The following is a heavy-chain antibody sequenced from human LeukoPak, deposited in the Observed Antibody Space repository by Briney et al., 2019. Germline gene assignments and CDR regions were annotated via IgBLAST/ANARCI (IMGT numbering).Heavy chain of an antibody. CDR1: GFTFSSYA. Sequence: PGGSLRLSCAASGFTFSSYAMSWVRQAPGKGLEWVSAISGSGGSTYYADSVKGRFTISRDNSKNTLYLQMNSPRAEDTAVYYCARDKIVGATQFDYWGQGTLVTVSS. V-gene: IGHV3-23*01. J-gene: IGHJ4*02. CDR2: ISGSGGST. CDR3: ARDKIVGATQFDY. D-gene: IGHD1-26*01.